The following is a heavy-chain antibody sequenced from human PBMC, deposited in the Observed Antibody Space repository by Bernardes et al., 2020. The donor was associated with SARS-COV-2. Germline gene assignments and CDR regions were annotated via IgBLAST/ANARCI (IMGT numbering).Heavy chain of an antibody. V-gene: IGHV1-8*01. CDR1: GYTFASYD. J-gene: IGHJ3*02. Sequence: AQVKVSCKAFGYTFASYDINWVRQATGQGLEWMGWMNPNSGNTGYAQKFQGRVTMTRNTSISTAYMELSSLRSEDTAVYYCARGVRLGELLPDAFDIWGQGTMVTVSS. CDR2: MNPNSGNT. D-gene: IGHD3-16*01. CDR3: ARGVRLGELLPDAFDI.